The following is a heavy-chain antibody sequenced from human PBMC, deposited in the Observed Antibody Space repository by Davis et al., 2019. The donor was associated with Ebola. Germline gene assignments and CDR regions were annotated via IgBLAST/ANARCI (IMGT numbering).Heavy chain of an antibody. CDR2: INAGNGNT. V-gene: IGHV1-3*01. J-gene: IGHJ6*02. CDR3: ARDPSQYYMITFGGHGMDV. D-gene: IGHD3-16*01. CDR1: GYTFTSYG. Sequence: ASVKVSCKASGYTFTSYGISWVRQAPGQRLEWMGWINAGNGNTKYSQKFQGRVTITRDTSASTAYMELSSLRSEDTAVYYCARDPSQYYMITFGGHGMDVWGQGTTVTVSS.